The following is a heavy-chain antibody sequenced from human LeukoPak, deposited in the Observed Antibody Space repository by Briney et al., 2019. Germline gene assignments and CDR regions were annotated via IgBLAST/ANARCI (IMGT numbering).Heavy chain of an antibody. Sequence: GESLKISCKGSGYRFTSYWIGWVRQMPGKGLEWMGIIYPGDSDTRYSPSFQGQVTISADKSISTAYLQWSSLKASDTAMYYCARSEGPMVRGVIPYYYYGMDVWGQGTTVTVSS. CDR3: ARSEGPMVRGVIPYYYYGMDV. V-gene: IGHV5-51*01. J-gene: IGHJ6*02. CDR1: GYRFTSYW. D-gene: IGHD3-10*01. CDR2: IYPGDSDT.